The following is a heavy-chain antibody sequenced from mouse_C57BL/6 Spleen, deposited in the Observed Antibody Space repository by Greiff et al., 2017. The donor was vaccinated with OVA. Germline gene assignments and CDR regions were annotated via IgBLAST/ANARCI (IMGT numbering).Heavy chain of an antibody. CDR3: TRPYYEDY. D-gene: IGHD1-1*02. CDR1: GYTFTDYE. J-gene: IGHJ2*01. V-gene: IGHV1-15*01. Sequence: VKLMESGAELVRPGASVTLSCKASGYTFTDYEMHWVKQTPVHGLEWIGAIDPETGGTAYNQKFKGKAILTADKSSSTAYMELRSLTSEDSAVYYCTRPYYEDYWGQGTTLTVSS. CDR2: IDPETGGT.